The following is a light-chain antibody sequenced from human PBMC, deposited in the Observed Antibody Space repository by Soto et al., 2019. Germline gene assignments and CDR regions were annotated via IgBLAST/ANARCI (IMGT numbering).Light chain of an antibody. CDR3: QQYDKGPPRT. J-gene: IGKJ1*01. V-gene: IGKV3D-15*01. CDR2: GVY. Sequence: EIVMTQSQTILSVSPGERATLSCRASQSVSSNLAWYQQKPGQPPRLLMYGVYTRAPGTPARFSGSGSGTEFTLTISSLQSEDSAVYYCQQYDKGPPRTFGQGTKVEI. CDR1: QSVSSN.